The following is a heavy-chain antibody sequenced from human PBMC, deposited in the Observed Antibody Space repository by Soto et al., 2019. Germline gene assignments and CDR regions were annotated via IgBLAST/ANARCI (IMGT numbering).Heavy chain of an antibody. CDR1: GGTFSSYA. J-gene: IGHJ4*02. Sequence: QVQLVQSGAEVKKPGSSVKVSCKASGGTFSSYAIGWVRQAPGRGLEWMGGIIPIFGTANYAQKFQGRVTITAHESTSTAYMELSSLRSEDTAVYYCAKRYSSSWYYDYWGQGTLVTVSS. V-gene: IGHV1-69*12. CDR2: IIPIFGTA. D-gene: IGHD6-13*01. CDR3: AKRYSSSWYYDY.